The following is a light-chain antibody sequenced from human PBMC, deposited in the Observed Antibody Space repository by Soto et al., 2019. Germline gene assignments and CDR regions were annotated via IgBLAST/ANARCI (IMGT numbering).Light chain of an antibody. V-gene: IGLV1-40*01. Sequence: QSVLTQPPSVSGAPGQRVTISCTGSSSNIGAGYDVHWYQQLPGTAPKLLIYGNSNRPSGVPDRFSGSKSGTSASLAISGLQAADEADYFCPSYDTSLISVLFGGGTKLTVL. J-gene: IGLJ2*01. CDR2: GNS. CDR3: PSYDTSLISVL. CDR1: SSNIGAGYD.